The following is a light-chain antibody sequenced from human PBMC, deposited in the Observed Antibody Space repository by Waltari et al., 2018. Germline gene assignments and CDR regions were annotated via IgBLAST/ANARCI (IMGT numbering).Light chain of an antibody. Sequence: SYVLTQPPSVSVAPGATARITCGGNQLESKSVHCYRQRPGQAPVVVISYDNDRAAGIPERFSGSNSGNTATLTISRVEAGDEADYYCQVWDANTDPGVFGTGTEVTVL. J-gene: IGLJ1*01. CDR2: YDN. CDR1: QLESKS. CDR3: QVWDANTDPGV. V-gene: IGLV3-21*01.